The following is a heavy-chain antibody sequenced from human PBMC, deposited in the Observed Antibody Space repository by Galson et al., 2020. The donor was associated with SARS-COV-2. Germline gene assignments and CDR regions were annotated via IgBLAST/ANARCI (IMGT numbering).Heavy chain of an antibody. V-gene: IGHV4-30-4*01. CDR1: GGSISSGDYY. CDR2: IYYSGST. Sequence: ETSETLSLTCTVSGGSISSGDYYWSWIRQPPGKGLEWIGYIYYSGSTYCNPSLKSRVTISVDTSKNQFSLKLSSVTAADTAVYYCARANGYYDSSGYYYYYYGMDVWGQGTTVTVSS. J-gene: IGHJ6*02. D-gene: IGHD3-22*01. CDR3: ARANGYYDSSGYYYYYYGMDV.